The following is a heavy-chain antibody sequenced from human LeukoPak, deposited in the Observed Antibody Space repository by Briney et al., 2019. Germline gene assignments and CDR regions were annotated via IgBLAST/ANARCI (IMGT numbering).Heavy chain of an antibody. CDR3: ATLQGYYGSGSIDY. D-gene: IGHD3-10*01. CDR2: ISYDGSNK. J-gene: IGHJ4*02. V-gene: IGHV3-30-3*01. Sequence: PGRSLRLSCAASGFTFSSYAMHSVRQAPGKGLEWVAVISYDGSNKYYADSVKGRFTISRDNSKNTLYLQMNSLRAEDTAVYYCATLQGYYGSGSIDYWGQGTLVTVSS. CDR1: GFTFSSYA.